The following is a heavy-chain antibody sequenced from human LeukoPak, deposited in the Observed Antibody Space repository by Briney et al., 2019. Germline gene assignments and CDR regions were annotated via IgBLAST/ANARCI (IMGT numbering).Heavy chain of an antibody. V-gene: IGHV3-33*03. CDR2: IWYGGSNK. CDR3: AKIYQQQLVLSD. D-gene: IGHD6-13*01. Sequence: PGGSLRLSCAASGFTFSSYGMHWVRQAPGRGLEWVAVIWYGGSNKYYADSVKGRFTISRDNAKNSLYLQMNSLRAEDTAVYYCAKIYQQQLVLSDWGQGTLVTVSS. J-gene: IGHJ4*02. CDR1: GFTFSSYG.